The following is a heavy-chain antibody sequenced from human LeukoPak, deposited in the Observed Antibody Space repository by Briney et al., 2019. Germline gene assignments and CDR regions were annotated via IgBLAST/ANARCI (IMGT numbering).Heavy chain of an antibody. V-gene: IGHV3-23*01. Sequence: GGSLRLSCAAPGFTFSSYAMSWVRQAPGKGLEWVSGISNSGDTYYADSVKGRCTISRDNSRNTLDLQMNSLRVDDTAVYYCAKEVAAIASPLFDSWGQGTLVTVSS. CDR2: ISNSGDT. CDR3: AKEVAAIASPLFDS. CDR1: GFTFSSYA. D-gene: IGHD6-13*01. J-gene: IGHJ4*02.